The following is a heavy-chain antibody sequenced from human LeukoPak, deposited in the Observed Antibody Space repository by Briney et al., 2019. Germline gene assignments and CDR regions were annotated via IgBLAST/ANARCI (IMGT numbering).Heavy chain of an antibody. J-gene: IGHJ4*02. CDR2: IYHTGET. CDR1: GYSISSGYY. CDR3: ARVYDFWSGYPYFDY. D-gene: IGHD3-3*01. Sequence: SETLSLTCTVAGYSISSGYYWGWLRQSPGKGLEWIASIYHTGETHYHPSLKSRVSISVDTSNNQFSLRSTSATAADTAMYYCARVYDFWSGYPYFDYWGQGTLVTVSS. V-gene: IGHV4-38-2*02.